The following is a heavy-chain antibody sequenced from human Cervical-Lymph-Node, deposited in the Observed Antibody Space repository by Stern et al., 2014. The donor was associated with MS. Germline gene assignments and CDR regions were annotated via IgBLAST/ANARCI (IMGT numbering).Heavy chain of an antibody. D-gene: IGHD3-16*01. J-gene: IGHJ4*02. V-gene: IGHV4-61*01. CDR2: IYYSGST. CDR1: GGSGSSGSYY. Sequence: VELVESGPVLVKPSETLSLTCTVSGGSGSSGSYYWSWIRQPPGKGLEWIGYIYYSGSTNYNPSLKSRVTISVDTSKNQFSLKLSSVTAADTAVYYCARMGDYLDYWGQGTLVTVSS. CDR3: ARMGDYLDY.